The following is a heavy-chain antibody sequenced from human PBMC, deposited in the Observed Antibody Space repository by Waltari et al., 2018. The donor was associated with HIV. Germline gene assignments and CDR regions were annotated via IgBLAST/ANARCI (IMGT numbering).Heavy chain of an antibody. CDR3: AGCYYYDSSGTDAFDI. V-gene: IGHV1-69*02. J-gene: IGHJ3*02. CDR1: GGTFSSYT. CDR2: ISPIRGIA. D-gene: IGHD3-22*01. Sequence: QVQLVQSGAEVKKPGSSVKVSCKASGGTFSSYTISWVRQAPGQGLEWMGRISPIRGIANDAQKFQGRVTITADKSTSTAYMELSSLRSEDTAVYYCAGCYYYDSSGTDAFDIWGQGTMVTVSS.